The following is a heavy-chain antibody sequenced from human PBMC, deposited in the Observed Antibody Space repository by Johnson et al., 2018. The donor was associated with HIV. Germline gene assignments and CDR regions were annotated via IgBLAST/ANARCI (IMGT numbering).Heavy chain of an antibody. J-gene: IGHJ3*02. V-gene: IGHV3-23*04. Sequence: VQLVESGGGLVQPGGSLRLSCAASGLTVSTNDINWVRQAPGKGLEWVSAISGSGGSTYYADSVKGRFTISRDNSKNTLYLQMNSLRAEDTALYYCAKDPIVLVVYAISAFDIWGQGTMVTVSS. CDR1: GLTVSTND. CDR3: AKDPIVLVVYAISAFDI. D-gene: IGHD2-8*02. CDR2: ISGSGGST.